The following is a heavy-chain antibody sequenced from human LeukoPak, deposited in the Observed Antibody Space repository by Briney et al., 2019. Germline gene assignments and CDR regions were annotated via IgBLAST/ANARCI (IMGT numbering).Heavy chain of an antibody. CDR1: GVSISSYY. D-gene: IGHD5-24*01. CDR3: ARGKDGYNYVDY. Sequence: RASETLSLTCTVSGVSISSYYWSWIRQPPGKGLEWIGEIYHSGSTNYNPSLKSRVTISVDKSKNQFSLKLSSVTAADTAVYYCARGKDGYNYVDYWGQGTLVTVSS. J-gene: IGHJ4*02. CDR2: IYHSGST. V-gene: IGHV4-59*12.